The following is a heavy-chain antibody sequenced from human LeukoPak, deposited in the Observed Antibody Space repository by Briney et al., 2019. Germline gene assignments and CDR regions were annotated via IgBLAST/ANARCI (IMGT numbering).Heavy chain of an antibody. CDR1: GFTFSSYG. CDR2: ISYDGSNK. D-gene: IGHD3-10*01. V-gene: IGHV3-30*18. J-gene: IGHJ4*02. CDR3: AKLLDRGPNFDC. Sequence: PGGSLRLSCAASGFTFSSYGLHWVRQAPGKGLEGVTVISYDGSNKYYADSVKGRFTISRDNSKNTLYLQMNSLRAEDTAVYYCAKLLDRGPNFDCWGPGTLVTPSS.